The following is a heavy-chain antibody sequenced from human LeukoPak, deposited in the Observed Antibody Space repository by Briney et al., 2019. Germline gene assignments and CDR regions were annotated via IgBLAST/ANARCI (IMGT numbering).Heavy chain of an antibody. Sequence: SGGSLRLSCAGSGFSFRMYAMNWVRQAPGKGLEWVSGLSGSGDNTYSAESVKGRFTISRDNSKNTVYLQMNSLRAEDTAVYYCAKRRDYDASPNSRYFLDSWGQGTLVTVSS. CDR2: LSGSGDNT. CDR1: GFSFRMYA. J-gene: IGHJ4*02. D-gene: IGHD4/OR15-4a*01. V-gene: IGHV3-23*01. CDR3: AKRRDYDASPNSRYFLDS.